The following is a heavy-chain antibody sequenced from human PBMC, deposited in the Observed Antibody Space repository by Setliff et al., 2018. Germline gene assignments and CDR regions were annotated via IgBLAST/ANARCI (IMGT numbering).Heavy chain of an antibody. D-gene: IGHD3-3*01. CDR1: GFSFSSYS. CDR2: ISSSSSII. V-gene: IGHV3-48*01. J-gene: IGHJ4*02. CDR3: AKVGIFGGGYFDF. Sequence: LRLSCAASGFSFSSYSMNWVRQAPGKGLEWISYISSSSSIIYYADSVKGRFTISRDNAKNSLYLQMNSLRGEDTAVYYCAKVGIFGGGYFDFWGQGTLVTVSS.